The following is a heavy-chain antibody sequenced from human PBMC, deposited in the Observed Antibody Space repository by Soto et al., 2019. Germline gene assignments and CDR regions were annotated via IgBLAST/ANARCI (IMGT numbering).Heavy chain of an antibody. V-gene: IGHV3-30*03. CDR2: ISYDGSNK. CDR3: ARAPGAVAGPFDY. D-gene: IGHD6-19*01. Sequence: PGGSLRLSCAASGFTFSSYGMHWVRQAPGKGLEWVAVISYDGSNKYYADSVKGRFTISRDNSKNTLYLQMNSLRAEDTAVYYCARAPGAVAGPFDYWGQGTLVTDSS. J-gene: IGHJ4*02. CDR1: GFTFSSYG.